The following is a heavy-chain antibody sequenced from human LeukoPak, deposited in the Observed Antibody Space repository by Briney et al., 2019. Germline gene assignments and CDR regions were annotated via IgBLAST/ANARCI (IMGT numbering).Heavy chain of an antibody. CDR3: ASAGTLYYYDSCGYYSLDY. V-gene: IGHV4-59*01. J-gene: IGHJ4*02. CDR1: GGSISSYY. CDR2: IYYSGST. D-gene: IGHD3-22*01. Sequence: PSETLSLTCTVSGGSISSYYWSWIRQPPGKGLEWIGYIYYSGSTNYNPSLKSRVTISVDTSKNQFSLKLSSVTAADTAVYYCASAGTLYYYDSCGYYSLDYWGQGTLVTVSS.